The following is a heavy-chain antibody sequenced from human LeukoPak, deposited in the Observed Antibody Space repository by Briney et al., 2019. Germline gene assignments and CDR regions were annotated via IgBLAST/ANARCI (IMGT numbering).Heavy chain of an antibody. CDR1: GFTFSGST. CDR2: IRSKVNRYAT. V-gene: IGHV3-73*01. CDR3: CTWVGRGDIVEVSLDY. Sequence: PGGSLRLSCAASGFTFSGSTVHWVRQTSGKGLEWVGHIRSKVNRYATAYAASVKGRFTISRDDSKNTAYLQMNSLRTEDTAVYYCCTWVGRGDIVEVSLDYWGQGTLVTVSS. D-gene: IGHD2-2*01. J-gene: IGHJ4*02.